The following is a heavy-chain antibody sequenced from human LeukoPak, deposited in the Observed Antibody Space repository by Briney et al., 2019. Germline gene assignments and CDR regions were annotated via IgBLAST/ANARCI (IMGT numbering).Heavy chain of an antibody. Sequence: GESLKISCKGSGYRFTTYWIGWVRQMPGKGLGWMGIIFPGDSDTTYSSSFQGQVTISADKSINTAYLQWSSLKASDTAMYYCATSESQTKFDYWGQGTLVTVSS. D-gene: IGHD1/OR15-1a*01. CDR3: ATSESQTKFDY. CDR1: GYRFTTYW. J-gene: IGHJ4*02. CDR2: IFPGDSDT. V-gene: IGHV5-51*01.